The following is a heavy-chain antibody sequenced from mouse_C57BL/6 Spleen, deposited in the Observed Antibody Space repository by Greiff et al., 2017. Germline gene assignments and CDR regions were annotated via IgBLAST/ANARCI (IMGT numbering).Heavy chain of an antibody. V-gene: IGHV1-26*01. CDR1: GYTFTDYY. Sequence: VQLQQSGPELVKPGASVKISCKASGYTFTDYYMNWVKQSHGKSLEWIGDINPNNGGTSYNQKFKGKATLTVDKSSSTAYMELRSLTSEDSAVYYCARKGYYGSSYIYYYAMDYWGQGTSVTVSS. CDR3: ARKGYYGSSYIYYYAMDY. CDR2: INPNNGGT. D-gene: IGHD1-1*01. J-gene: IGHJ4*01.